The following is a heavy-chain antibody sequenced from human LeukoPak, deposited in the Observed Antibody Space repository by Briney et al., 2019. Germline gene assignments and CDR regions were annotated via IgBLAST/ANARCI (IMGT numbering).Heavy chain of an antibody. CDR3: ARDWGSSSSFDY. CDR1: GYTFTSYY. V-gene: IGHV1-46*01. Sequence: GGSLRLSCAASGYTFTSYYMHWVRQAPGQGLEWMGIINPSGGSTSYAQKFQGRVTMTRDTSTSTVYMELSSLRSEDTAVYYCARDWGSSSSFDYWGQGTLVTVSS. J-gene: IGHJ4*02. D-gene: IGHD6-6*01. CDR2: INPSGGST.